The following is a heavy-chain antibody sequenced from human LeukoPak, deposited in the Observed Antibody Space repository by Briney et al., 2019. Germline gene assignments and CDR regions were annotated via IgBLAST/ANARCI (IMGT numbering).Heavy chain of an antibody. CDR2: INTNTGNP. Sequence: ASVKVSCKASGYTFTSYAMNWVRQATGQGLEWMGWINTNTGNPTYAQGFTGRFVFSLDTSVSTAYLQISSLKAEDTAVYYCARGLYYDGSGYPYYFDYWGQGTLVTVSS. V-gene: IGHV7-4-1*02. D-gene: IGHD3-22*01. CDR1: GYTFTSYA. J-gene: IGHJ4*02. CDR3: ARGLYYDGSGYPYYFDY.